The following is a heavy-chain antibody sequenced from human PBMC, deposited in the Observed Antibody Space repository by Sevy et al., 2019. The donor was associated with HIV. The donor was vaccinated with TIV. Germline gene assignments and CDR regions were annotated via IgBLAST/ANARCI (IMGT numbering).Heavy chain of an antibody. CDR2: ISNSGTSM. CDR3: ARDLPPSATTVAHFDC. Sequence: GGSLRLSCVAFGFTFSSYEMNWVRQAPGKGLEWVSYISNSGTSMYYSDSVKGRFTISRDNARNSLYLQMNSLRAEDTAVYYCARDLPPSATTVAHFDCWGQGTLVTVSS. CDR1: GFTFSSYE. J-gene: IGHJ4*02. V-gene: IGHV3-48*03. D-gene: IGHD4-17*01.